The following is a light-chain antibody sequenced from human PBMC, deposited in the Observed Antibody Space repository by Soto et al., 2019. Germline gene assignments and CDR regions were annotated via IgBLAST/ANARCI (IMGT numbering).Light chain of an antibody. Sequence: QSALTQPASVSGSPGQSITISCTGSTSDVGGYNFVSWFQQHPGKAPKLMIYDVSKRPSGVSDRFFGAKSGNTASLTISGLQADDEAIYSCSSYTSIATYVFGTGTRVTVL. CDR3: SSYTSIATYV. J-gene: IGLJ1*01. V-gene: IGLV2-14*03. CDR2: DVS. CDR1: TSDVGGYNF.